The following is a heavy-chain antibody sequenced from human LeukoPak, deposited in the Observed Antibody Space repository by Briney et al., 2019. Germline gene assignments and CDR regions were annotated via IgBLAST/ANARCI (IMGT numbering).Heavy chain of an antibody. CDR2: TRNKVNSYTT. Sequence: QPGGSLRLSCAASGFTFSDHYIDWVRQAPGKGLEWVARTRNKVNSYTTAYAASVTGRFTVSRDDSSNSVYLQMNSLQIEDTAVYYCARSMYGEGRRIIDFDYWGQGSLLTVSS. V-gene: IGHV3-72*01. D-gene: IGHD4/OR15-4a*01. CDR3: ARSMYGEGRRIIDFDY. J-gene: IGHJ4*02. CDR1: GFTFSDHY.